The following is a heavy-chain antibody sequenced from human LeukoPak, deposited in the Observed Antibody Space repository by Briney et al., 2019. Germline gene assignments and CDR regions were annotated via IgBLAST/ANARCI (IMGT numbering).Heavy chain of an antibody. D-gene: IGHD3-22*01. CDR3: ARTQYYYDSSGSLRIDAFDI. Sequence: SVKVSCKASGGTLSSYAISWVRQAPGQGLEWMGRIIPILGIANYAQKFQGRVTITADKSTSTAYMELSSLRSEDTAVYYCARTQYYYDSSGSLRIDAFDIWGQGTMVTVSS. CDR1: GGTLSSYA. CDR2: IIPILGIA. V-gene: IGHV1-69*04. J-gene: IGHJ3*02.